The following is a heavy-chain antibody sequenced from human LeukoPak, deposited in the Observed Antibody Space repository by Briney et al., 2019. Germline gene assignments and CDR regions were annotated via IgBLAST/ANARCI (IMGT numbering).Heavy chain of an antibody. CDR2: ISGSGGST. J-gene: IGHJ4*02. D-gene: IGHD1-26*01. CDR1: GFTFSSYA. V-gene: IGHV3-23*01. CDR3: AKTLQQGTWYSGSYPDDYYFDY. Sequence: PGGSLRLSCAASGFTFSSYAMSWVRQAPGKGLEWVSAISGSGGSTYYADSVKGRFTISRDNSKNALYLQMNSLRAEDTAVYYCAKTLQQGTWYSGSYPDDYYFDYWGQGTLVTVSS.